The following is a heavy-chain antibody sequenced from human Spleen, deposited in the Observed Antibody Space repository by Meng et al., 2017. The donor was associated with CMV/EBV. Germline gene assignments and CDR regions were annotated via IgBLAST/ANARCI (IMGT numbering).Heavy chain of an antibody. J-gene: IGHJ3*02. V-gene: IGHV1-8*01. D-gene: IGHD4-17*01. CDR3: ARDYVDDYGDHGAFDI. CDR2: MNPNSGNT. Sequence: ASVKVSCKASGYTFTSYDINWVRQATGQGLEWMGWMNPNSGNTGYAQKFQGRVTMTRNTSISTAYMELSSLRSDDTAVYYCARDYVDDYGDHGAFDIWGQGTMVTVSS. CDR1: GYTFTSYD.